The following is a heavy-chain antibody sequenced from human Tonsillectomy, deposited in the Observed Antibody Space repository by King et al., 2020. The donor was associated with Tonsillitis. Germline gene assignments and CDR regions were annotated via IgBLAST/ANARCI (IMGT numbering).Heavy chain of an antibody. D-gene: IGHD6-19*01. J-gene: IGHJ6*03. Sequence: DVQLVESGGGLVKPGGSLRLSCAASGFTFSNAWMNWVRQAPGKGLKWVGRIKSRTDGGTTDYAAPVKGRFTFSRDDSKNTLYLQMNGLKTEDTAVYYCTTGTAVANYYYYYYMDVWGTGTTVTVSS. CDR1: GFTFSNAW. V-gene: IGHV3-15*07. CDR2: IKSRTDGGTT. CDR3: TTGTAVANYYYYYYMDV.